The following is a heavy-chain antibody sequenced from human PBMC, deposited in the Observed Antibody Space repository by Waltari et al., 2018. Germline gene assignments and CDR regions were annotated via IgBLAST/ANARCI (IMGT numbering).Heavy chain of an antibody. Sequence: QLQLQESGPGLVKPSETLSLTCTVSGGSISSSSYYWGWIRQPPGKGLEWIGSIYYSGSTYYNPSLKSRVTISVDTSKNQFSLKLSSVTAADTAVYYCARDQKGGGSPRHLYYYYGMDVWGQGTTVTVSS. CDR2: IYYSGST. CDR1: GGSISSSSYY. D-gene: IGHD2-15*01. J-gene: IGHJ6*02. CDR3: ARDQKGGGSPRHLYYYYGMDV. V-gene: IGHV4-39*07.